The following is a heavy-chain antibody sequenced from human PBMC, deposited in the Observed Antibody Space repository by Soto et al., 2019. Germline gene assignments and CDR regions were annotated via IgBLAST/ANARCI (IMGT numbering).Heavy chain of an antibody. D-gene: IGHD4-17*01. Sequence: QVQLVQSGAEVKKPGSSVKVSCKASGGTFSSYTISWVRQAPGQGLEWMGRIIPILGIANYAQKFQGRVTNTADKSTSTAYMELSSLRSEDTAVYYCARVGDYGARYWYFDLWGRGTLVTVSS. J-gene: IGHJ2*01. CDR1: GGTFSSYT. V-gene: IGHV1-69*02. CDR3: ARVGDYGARYWYFDL. CDR2: IIPILGIA.